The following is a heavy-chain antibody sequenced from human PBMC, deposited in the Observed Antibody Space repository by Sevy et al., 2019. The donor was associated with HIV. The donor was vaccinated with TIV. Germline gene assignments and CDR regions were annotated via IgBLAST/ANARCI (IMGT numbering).Heavy chain of an antibody. CDR2: ISANNGNT. D-gene: IGHD2-15*01. J-gene: IGHJ5*02. Sequence: ASVKVSCKASGYTFTSYGISWVRQAPGQRLEWMGWISANNGNTNCAQKLQGRVTMTTDTSTSTVYMELRSLRSDDTAVYYCARDYCIGGSCYESSNWFDPWGQGTLVTVSS. V-gene: IGHV1-18*01. CDR1: GYTFTSYG. CDR3: ARDYCIGGSCYESSNWFDP.